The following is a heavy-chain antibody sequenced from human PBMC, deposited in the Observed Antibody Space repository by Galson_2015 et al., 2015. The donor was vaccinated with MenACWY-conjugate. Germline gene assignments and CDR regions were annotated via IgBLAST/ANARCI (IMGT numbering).Heavy chain of an antibody. CDR2: INANGSIS. D-gene: IGHD1-1*01. CDR3: ARDNNWPCDS. Sequence: SLRLSCAASGFSFSSYGMHWVRQPPGKGLEWVSSINANGSISYYADSVKGRFTISTDNAKNMVYLQMDGLGDEDTAVYFCARDNNWPCDSWGQGTLVTVSS. CDR1: GFSFSSYG. J-gene: IGHJ4*02. V-gene: IGHV3-74*01.